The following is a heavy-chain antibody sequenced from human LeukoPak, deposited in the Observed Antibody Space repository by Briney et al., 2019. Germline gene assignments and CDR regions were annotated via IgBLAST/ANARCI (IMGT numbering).Heavy chain of an antibody. CDR1: GFTFSSYA. Sequence: GGSLRLSCAASGFTFSSYAMHWVRQAPGKGLEWVAVISYDGSNKYYADSVKGRFTISRDNSKNTLYLQMNSLRAEDTAVYYCARKNGLDYWGQGTLVSVS. CDR2: ISYDGSNK. J-gene: IGHJ4*02. V-gene: IGHV3-30*04. CDR3: ARKNGLDY.